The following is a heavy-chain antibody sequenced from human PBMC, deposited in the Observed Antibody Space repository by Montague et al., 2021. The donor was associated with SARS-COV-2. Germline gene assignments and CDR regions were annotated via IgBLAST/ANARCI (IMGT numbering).Heavy chain of an antibody. CDR3: ARHVTFGGVVVALDY. D-gene: IGHD3-16*02. Sequence: SETLSLTCTVSGASISSSENSWGWIRQSPGKGLDWFGSIFYSGTTYFNPSLRSRIAISVDTSKNQFSLKVTSVTAADTAVYYCARHVTFGGVVVALDYWGQGNLVSVSS. V-gene: IGHV4-39*01. J-gene: IGHJ4*02. CDR2: IFYSGTT. CDR1: GASISSSENS.